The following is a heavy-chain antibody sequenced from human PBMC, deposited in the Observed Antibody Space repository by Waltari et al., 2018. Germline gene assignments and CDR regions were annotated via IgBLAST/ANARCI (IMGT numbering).Heavy chain of an antibody. CDR2: INQEGREK. V-gene: IGHV3-7*03. D-gene: IGHD2-2*01. CDR1: GFTFTKYW. Sequence: EGQLVESGGGLVQPGGSLRLSCAASGFTFTKYWMSWVRQAPGKGLGGVGKINQEGREKYYVDSVEGRFTISRDNARDSLYLQLSRLRAEDTALYYCARGGVDGVDRATWWFDPWGQGTLVTVSA. CDR3: ARGGVDGVDRATWWFDP. J-gene: IGHJ5*02.